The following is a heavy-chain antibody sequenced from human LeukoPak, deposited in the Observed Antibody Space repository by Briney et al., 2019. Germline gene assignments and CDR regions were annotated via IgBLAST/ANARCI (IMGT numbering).Heavy chain of an antibody. D-gene: IGHD4-11*01. Sequence: SETLSLTCTVSGGSISSYYWSWIRQPPGKGLEWIGYIYYSGSTNYNPSLKSRVTISVDTSKNQFSLKLSSVTAADTAVYYCARVDRYSSYLFAYCGQGTLVTVSS. V-gene: IGHV4-59*01. CDR2: IYYSGST. CDR1: GGSISSYY. J-gene: IGHJ4*02. CDR3: ARVDRYSSYLFAY.